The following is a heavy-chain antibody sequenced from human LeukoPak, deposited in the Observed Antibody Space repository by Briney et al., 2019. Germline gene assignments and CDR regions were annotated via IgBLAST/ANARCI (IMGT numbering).Heavy chain of an antibody. Sequence: PSETLSLTCTVSGGSISGSSYYWDWIRQPPGKGLEWIGYIYYSGSTNYNPSLKSRVTISVDTSKNQFSLKLSSVTAADTAVYYCASWHYYYYYMDVWGKGTTVTVSS. CDR3: ASWHYYYYYMDV. CDR1: GGSISGSSYY. V-gene: IGHV4-61*05. J-gene: IGHJ6*03. CDR2: IYYSGST.